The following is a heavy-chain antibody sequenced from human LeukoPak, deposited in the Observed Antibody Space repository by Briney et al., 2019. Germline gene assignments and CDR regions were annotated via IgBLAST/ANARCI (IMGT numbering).Heavy chain of an antibody. D-gene: IGHD3-22*01. Sequence: SETLSPTCTVSGGSISSGGYYWSWIRQPPGKGLEWIGYIYHSGSTYYNPSLKSRVTISVDRSKNQFSLKLSSVTAADTAVYYCARGRLGPDYWGQGTLVTVSS. J-gene: IGHJ4*02. V-gene: IGHV4-30-2*01. CDR2: IYHSGST. CDR3: ARGRLGPDY. CDR1: GGSISSGGYY.